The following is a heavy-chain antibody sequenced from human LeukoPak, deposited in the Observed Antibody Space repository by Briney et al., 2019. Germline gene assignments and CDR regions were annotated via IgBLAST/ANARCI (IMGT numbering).Heavy chain of an antibody. CDR3: AKPDTAMANFDY. Sequence: GGSLRLSCAASGFTFDDYAIHWVRQAPGKGLEWVSLISGDGGSTYYADSVKGRFTISRDNSKNSLYLQMNSLRTEDTALYYCAKPDTAMANFDYWGQGALVTVSS. CDR1: GFTFDDYA. CDR2: ISGDGGST. D-gene: IGHD5-18*01. V-gene: IGHV3-43*02. J-gene: IGHJ4*02.